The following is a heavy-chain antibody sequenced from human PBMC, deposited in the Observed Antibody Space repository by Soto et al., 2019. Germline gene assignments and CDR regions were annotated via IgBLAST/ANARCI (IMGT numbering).Heavy chain of an antibody. J-gene: IGHJ5*02. D-gene: IGHD1-1*01. CDR2: ISGRGGKT. CDR3: AKDRKYTGNWFDP. CDR1: GFTFSSYD. Sequence: GGSLRLSCAVSGFTFSSYDMSWVRQAPGKGLEWVSSISEKGLDWVSSISGRGGKTYYADSVKGRFTISRDNSKNTLYLQMNSLRAEDTAVYYCAKDRKYTGNWFDPWGRGNLVTVSS. V-gene: IGHV3-23*01.